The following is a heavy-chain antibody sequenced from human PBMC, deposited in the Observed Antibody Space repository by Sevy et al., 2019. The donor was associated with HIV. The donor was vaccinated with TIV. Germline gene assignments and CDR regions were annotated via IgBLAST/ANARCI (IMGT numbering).Heavy chain of an antibody. J-gene: IGHJ4*02. CDR1: GFTFAKYS. D-gene: IGHD2-8*01. CDR2: FSFGCGRI. Sequence: GGSLRLSCAASGFTFAKYSMSWVRQAPGKALEWVSIFSFGCGRINYADSVKGRFTISRDDSKNTLFLQMNSLRAEDTATYFCAREGCTQPHDYWGQGTLVTVSS. CDR3: AREGCTQPHDY. V-gene: IGHV3-23*01.